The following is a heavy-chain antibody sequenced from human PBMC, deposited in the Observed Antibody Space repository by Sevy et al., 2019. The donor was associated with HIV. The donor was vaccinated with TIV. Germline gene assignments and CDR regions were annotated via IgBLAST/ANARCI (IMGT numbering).Heavy chain of an antibody. V-gene: IGHV3-72*01. Sequence: GGSLRLSCVASGFTFSDHYMEWVRQAPGKGLEWVGRTRNKADCYTTEYAASVKGRFTISRDESKNSLYVQMNSLKAEDTAVYYCATHAGIAAAGRVSDYWGQGTLVTVSS. CDR2: TRNKADCYTT. CDR1: GFTFSDHY. CDR3: ATHAGIAAAGRVSDY. J-gene: IGHJ4*02. D-gene: IGHD6-13*01.